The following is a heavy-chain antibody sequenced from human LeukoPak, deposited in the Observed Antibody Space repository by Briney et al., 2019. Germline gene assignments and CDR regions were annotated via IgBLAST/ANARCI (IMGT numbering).Heavy chain of an antibody. CDR3: ARDHDYYYGMDV. J-gene: IGHJ6*02. CDR1: GFTFSIYN. CDR2: IKQDGSEK. V-gene: IGHV3-7*01. Sequence: GGSLRLSCVASGFTFSIYNMHWVRQAPGKGLEWVANIKQDGSEKYYVDSVKGRFTISRDNAKNSLYLQMNSLRAEDTAVYYCARDHDYYYGMDVWGQGTTVTVSS.